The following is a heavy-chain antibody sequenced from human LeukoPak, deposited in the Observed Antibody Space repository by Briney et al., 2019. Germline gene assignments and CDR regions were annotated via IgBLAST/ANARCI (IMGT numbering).Heavy chain of an antibody. J-gene: IGHJ4*02. Sequence: SETLSLTCTVSGGSISSYYWSWIRQPAGKGLEWIGRIYTSGSTNYNPSLKSRVTMSVDTSKNQFSLKLSSVTAADTAVYYCARDSGYHYDSSGYFLGDYFDYWGQGTLVTVSS. D-gene: IGHD3-22*01. V-gene: IGHV4-4*07. CDR3: ARDSGYHYDSSGYFLGDYFDY. CDR2: IYTSGST. CDR1: GGSISSYY.